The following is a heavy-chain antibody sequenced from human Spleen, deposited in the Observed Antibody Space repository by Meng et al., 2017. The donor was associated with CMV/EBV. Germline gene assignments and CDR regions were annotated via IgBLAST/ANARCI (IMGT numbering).Heavy chain of an antibody. D-gene: IGHD3-22*01. CDR1: GFTFSSYS. CDR3: ARLLFPDYYDSSGGPYYFYGMDV. V-gene: IGHV3-21*01. CDR2: ISSSGNYM. Sequence: GSLRLSCTASGFTFSSYSMNWVRQAPGKGLEWVSSISSSGNYMYYADSVKGRFSVSRDNARNSLYLQVNSLRAGDTAVYYCARLLFPDYYDSSGGPYYFYGMDVWGRGTTVTVSS. J-gene: IGHJ6*02.